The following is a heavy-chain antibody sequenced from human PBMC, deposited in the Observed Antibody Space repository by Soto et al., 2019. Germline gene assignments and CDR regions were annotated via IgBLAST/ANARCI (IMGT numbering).Heavy chain of an antibody. Sequence: GGSLRLSCAASGFTFSSYGMHWVRQAPGKGLEWVAVISYDGSNKYYADSVKGRFTISRDNSKNTLYLQMNSLRAEDTAVYYCAKDRLTHYGYFDYWGQGTLVTVSS. D-gene: IGHD3-10*01. CDR2: ISYDGSNK. V-gene: IGHV3-30*18. CDR1: GFTFSSYG. CDR3: AKDRLTHYGYFDY. J-gene: IGHJ4*02.